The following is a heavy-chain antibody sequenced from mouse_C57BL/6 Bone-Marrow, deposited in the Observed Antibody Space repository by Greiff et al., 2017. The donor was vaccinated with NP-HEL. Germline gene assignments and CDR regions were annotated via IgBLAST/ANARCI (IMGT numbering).Heavy chain of an antibody. CDR3: ARRQLRLLAWFAY. Sequence: VQVVESGAELARPGASVKLSCKASGYTFTSYGISWVKQRTGQGLEWIGEIYPRSGNTYYNEKFKGKATLTADKSSSTAYMELRSLTSEDSAVYFCARRQLRLLAWFAYWGQGTLVTVSA. J-gene: IGHJ3*01. D-gene: IGHD3-2*02. CDR1: GYTFTSYG. V-gene: IGHV1-81*01. CDR2: IYPRSGNT.